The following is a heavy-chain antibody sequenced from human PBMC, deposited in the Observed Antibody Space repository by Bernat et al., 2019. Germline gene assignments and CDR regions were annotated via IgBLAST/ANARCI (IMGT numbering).Heavy chain of an antibody. CDR1: GFTFSSYA. Sequence: VQLVESGGGVVQPGRSLRLSCAASGFTFSSYAMSWVRQAPGKGLEWVSAISGSGGSTYYADSVKGRFTISRDNSKNTLYLQMNSLRAEDTAVYYCAKDTGYSSGWYFDAFDIWGQGTMVTVSS. CDR3: AKDTGYSSGWYFDAFDI. CDR2: ISGSGGST. D-gene: IGHD6-19*01. V-gene: IGHV3-23*04. J-gene: IGHJ3*02.